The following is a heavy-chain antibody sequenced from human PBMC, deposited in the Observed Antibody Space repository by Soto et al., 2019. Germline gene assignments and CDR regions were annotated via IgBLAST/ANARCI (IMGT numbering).Heavy chain of an antibody. D-gene: IGHD4-17*01. CDR1: GGSFSGYY. J-gene: IGHJ3*02. CDR2: INHSGST. V-gene: IGHV4-34*01. CDR3: ARTETTVTTTGDAFDI. Sequence: SQTLSLTCAVYGGSFSGYYWSWIRQPPGKGLEWIGEINHSGSTNYNPSLKSRVTISVDTSKNQFSLKLSSVTAADTAVYYCARTETTVTTTGDAFDIWGQGTMVTVSS.